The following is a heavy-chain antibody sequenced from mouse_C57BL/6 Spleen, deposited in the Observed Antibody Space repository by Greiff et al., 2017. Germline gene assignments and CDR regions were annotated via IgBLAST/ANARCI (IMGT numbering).Heavy chain of an antibody. CDR2: ILPGSGST. J-gene: IGHJ3*01. D-gene: IGHD1-1*01. CDR3: ARSGYYGSSPAWFAY. CDR1: GYTFTGYW. Sequence: VQLQQSGAELMKPGASVKLSCKATGYTFTGYWIEWVKQRPGHGLEWIGEILPGSGSTNYNEKFKGKATFTADTSSTTAYMQLSSLTTEDSAIYYGARSGYYGSSPAWFAYWGQGTLVTVSA. V-gene: IGHV1-9*01.